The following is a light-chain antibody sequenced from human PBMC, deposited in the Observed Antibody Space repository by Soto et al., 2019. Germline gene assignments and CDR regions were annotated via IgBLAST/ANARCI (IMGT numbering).Light chain of an antibody. CDR2: GTS. CDR3: QQYGSSIT. CDR1: QSIGSSY. J-gene: IGKJ5*01. V-gene: IGKV3-20*01. Sequence: TELARDLSLSAKEIDMRCSWTSQSIGSSYLGWYQQKPGQAPRLVIFGTSSRATGIPDRFSGSGSGTDFTLTISRLEPEDFAVYYCQQYGSSITFGQGTRLEIK.